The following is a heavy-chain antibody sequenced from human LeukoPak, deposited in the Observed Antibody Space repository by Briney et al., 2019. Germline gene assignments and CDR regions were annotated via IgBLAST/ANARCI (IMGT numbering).Heavy chain of an antibody. CDR2: IKQDGGEK. CDR3: ARGRLTGWIDFDY. CDR1: GFTISTIW. V-gene: IGHV3-7*01. D-gene: IGHD2-2*03. Sequence: GGSLRLSCAASGFTISTIWMSWVRQAPGKGLEWVANIKQDGGEKYYVDSVKGRFTISRDNAKNSLYLQMNSLRAEDTAVYYCARGRLTGWIDFDYWGQGTLVTVSS. J-gene: IGHJ4*02.